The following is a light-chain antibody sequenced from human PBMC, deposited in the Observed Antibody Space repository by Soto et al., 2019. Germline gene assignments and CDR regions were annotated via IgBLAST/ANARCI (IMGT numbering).Light chain of an antibody. CDR2: STY. Sequence: EIVLTQSPGTLSLSPGERATLSCRASQSVTSPFLAWYQQKPGQPPRLLIYSTYVRATGIPDRFSGSGSGTDFTLTSSSLEPEDSAVYYCQQYGSAPRTFGQGTKVE. CDR3: QQYGSAPRT. V-gene: IGKV3-20*01. J-gene: IGKJ1*01. CDR1: QSVTSPF.